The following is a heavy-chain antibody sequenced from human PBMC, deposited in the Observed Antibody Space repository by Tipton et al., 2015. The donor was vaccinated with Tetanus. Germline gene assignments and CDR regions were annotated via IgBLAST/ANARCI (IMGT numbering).Heavy chain of an antibody. CDR3: GTLVRGVLLTRVIEY. V-gene: IGHV3-11*01. CDR1: GFSFSDSF. CDR2: ISGTSRTK. J-gene: IGHJ4*02. D-gene: IGHD3-10*01. Sequence: SLRLSCAASGFSFSDSFMAWIRQPPGKGLEWVSYISGTSRTKYIADGLQGRMTTSRDNAENSLYLQMDSLTVEDTAVYYCGTLVRGVLLTRVIEYWGQGTVVTVSS.